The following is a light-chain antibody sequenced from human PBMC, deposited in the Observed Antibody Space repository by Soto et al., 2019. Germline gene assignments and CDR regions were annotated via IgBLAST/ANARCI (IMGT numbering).Light chain of an antibody. CDR3: SSYGGSNPVI. J-gene: IGLJ2*01. CDR2: EVT. V-gene: IGLV2-8*01. Sequence: QSALTQPPSASGSPGQSVTISCTGTRSDVGGYKYVSWYQQHPGKVPKLMIYEVTKRPSGVPDRFSGSKSDNTASLTVSGLQAEDEADYYCSSYGGSNPVIFGGGTKVTVL. CDR1: RSDVGGYKY.